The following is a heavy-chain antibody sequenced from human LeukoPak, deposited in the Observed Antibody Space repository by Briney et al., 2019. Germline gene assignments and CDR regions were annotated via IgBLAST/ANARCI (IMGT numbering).Heavy chain of an antibody. CDR2: IYYSGST. J-gene: IGHJ5*02. CDR3: ARRFIAGSSWLDP. CDR1: GGSISSHY. V-gene: IGHV4-59*11. Sequence: SETLSLTCTASGGSISSHYWSWIRQPPGKGLEWIGYIYYSGSTNYNPSLKSRVTISVDTPKNQFSLKLSSVTAADTAVYYCARRFIAGSSWLDPWGQGTLVTVSS. D-gene: IGHD6-13*01.